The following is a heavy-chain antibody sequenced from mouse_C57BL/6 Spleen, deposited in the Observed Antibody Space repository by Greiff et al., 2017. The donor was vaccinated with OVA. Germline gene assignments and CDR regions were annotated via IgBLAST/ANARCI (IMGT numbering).Heavy chain of an antibody. CDR2: IDPSDSDT. CDR3: ARHTDAYDLDY. Sequence: QVQLQQPGAELVRPGSSVKLSCKASGYTFTSYWMHWVKQRPIQGLEWIGNIDPSDSDTHYNQKFKDKATLTVDKSSSTAYMQLSSLTSEDSAVYYCARHTDAYDLDYWGQGTTVTVSS. J-gene: IGHJ4*01. V-gene: IGHV1-52*01. CDR1: GYTFTSYW.